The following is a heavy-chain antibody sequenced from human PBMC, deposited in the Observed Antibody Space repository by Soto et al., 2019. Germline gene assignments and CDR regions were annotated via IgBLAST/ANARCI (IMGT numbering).Heavy chain of an antibody. D-gene: IGHD1-1*01. Sequence: QVQLVQSGAEVKKPGSSVKVSCKASGGTFISSTISWVRQAPGQGLEWMGKIIPILGTGNSAQKFQDRVTMTADKSTSTAYMELSSLRFEDTAIYYCAREGSSCVVHQHWGQGTLVTVSS. V-gene: IGHV1-69*08. CDR2: IIPILGTG. J-gene: IGHJ4*02. CDR3: AREGSSCVVHQH. CDR1: GGTFISST.